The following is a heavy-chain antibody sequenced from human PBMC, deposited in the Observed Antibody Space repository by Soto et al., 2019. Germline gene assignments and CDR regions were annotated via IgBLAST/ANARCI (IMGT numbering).Heavy chain of an antibody. V-gene: IGHV3-30*18. J-gene: IGHJ4*02. CDR3: AKPSFTVTLNPTHN. D-gene: IGHD4-17*01. CDR2: ISFDGSNK. Sequence: QVQLVESGGGVVQPGRSLRLSCAASGFTSSSYGMHWVRQAPGKGLEWVAVISFDGSNKYYADSVKGRFTISRDNSKNTLYLQMNSLRTEDTAVYYCAKPSFTVTLNPTHNWGQGTLVTVSS. CDR1: GFTSSSYG.